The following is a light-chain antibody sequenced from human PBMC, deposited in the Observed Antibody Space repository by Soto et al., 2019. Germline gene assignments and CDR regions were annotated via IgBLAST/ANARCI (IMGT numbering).Light chain of an antibody. Sequence: QSALTQPASVSGSPGQSVTISCTGTTSDVGAYKFVSWYQQHPGTAPKLMIFEVSNRPSGVSNRFSGSKSGNTASLTISGLQAEDEADYYCSSYTSSSSYVFGTGTKVTVL. CDR3: SSYTSSSSYV. CDR1: TSDVGAYKF. J-gene: IGLJ1*01. V-gene: IGLV2-14*01. CDR2: EVS.